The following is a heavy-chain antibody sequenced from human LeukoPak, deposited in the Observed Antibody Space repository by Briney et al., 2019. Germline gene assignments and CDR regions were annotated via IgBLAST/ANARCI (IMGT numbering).Heavy chain of an antibody. Sequence: AGGSLRLSCAASGFTFSNAWMSWVRQAPGKGLEWVGRIKSKTDGGTTDYAAPVKGRFTISRDDSKNTLYLQMNSLKTEDTAVYYCTTDACLGYCSSTSKGDYWGQGTLVTVSS. D-gene: IGHD2-2*01. V-gene: IGHV3-15*01. CDR3: TTDACLGYCSSTSKGDY. CDR1: GFTFSNAW. CDR2: IKSKTDGGTT. J-gene: IGHJ4*02.